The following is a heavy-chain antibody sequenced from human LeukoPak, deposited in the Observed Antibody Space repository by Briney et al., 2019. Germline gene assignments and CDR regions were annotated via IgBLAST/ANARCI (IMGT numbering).Heavy chain of an antibody. J-gene: IGHJ4*02. CDR1: GSTFSSNA. D-gene: IGHD1-1*01. Sequence: GASLRPSRAASGSTFSSNAIGWARPPGRKWMEWVSAISGSGASTYYADSVKTRFTITRDNSKNTLYLQMNSLRAEDTAVYHCASLEALNGYWGQGTLVTVSS. CDR3: ASLEALNGY. V-gene: IGHV3-23*01. CDR2: ISGSGAST.